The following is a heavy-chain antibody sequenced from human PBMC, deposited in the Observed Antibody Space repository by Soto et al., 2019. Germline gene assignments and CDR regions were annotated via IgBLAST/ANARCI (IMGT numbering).Heavy chain of an antibody. CDR1: GSTFTSYD. CDR2: MNPNSGNT. V-gene: IGHV1-8*01. D-gene: IGHD2-21*01. J-gene: IGHJ4*02. CDR3: ARPGQSDGQFDY. Sequence: QVQLVQSGAEVKKPGASVKVSCKASGSTFTSYDINWVRQATGQGLEWMGWMNPNSGNTGYAQKFQGRVTMTRNTSISTAYMELSSLISEDTAVYYCARPGQSDGQFDYWGQGTLVTVSS.